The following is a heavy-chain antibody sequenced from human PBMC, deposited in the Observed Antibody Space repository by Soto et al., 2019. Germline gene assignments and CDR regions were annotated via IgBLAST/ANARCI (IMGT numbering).Heavy chain of an antibody. Sequence: QVQLVESGGGVVQPGRSLRLSCAASGFTFSSYGMHWVRQAPGKGLEWVAVISYDGSNKYYADSVKGRFTISRDNSKNKLYLQMNSLRAEDTAVYYCAKDLKWINMVRGVIRSYGMDVWGQGTTVTVSS. D-gene: IGHD3-10*01. CDR3: AKDLKWINMVRGVIRSYGMDV. V-gene: IGHV3-30*18. CDR2: ISYDGSNK. CDR1: GFTFSSYG. J-gene: IGHJ6*02.